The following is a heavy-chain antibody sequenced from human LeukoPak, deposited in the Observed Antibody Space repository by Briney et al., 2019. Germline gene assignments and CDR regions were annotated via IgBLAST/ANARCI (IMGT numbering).Heavy chain of an antibody. V-gene: IGHV3-43*02. CDR3: AKVRLRFWGNAFDI. J-gene: IGHJ3*02. Sequence: PGGSLRLSCAASGFTFDDYAMHWVRQAPGKGLEWVSLISGDGGSTYYADSVKGRFTISRDNSKNSLYLQMNSLRTEDTALYYRAKVRLRFWGNAFDIWGQGTMVTVSS. D-gene: IGHD5-12*01. CDR2: ISGDGGST. CDR1: GFTFDDYA.